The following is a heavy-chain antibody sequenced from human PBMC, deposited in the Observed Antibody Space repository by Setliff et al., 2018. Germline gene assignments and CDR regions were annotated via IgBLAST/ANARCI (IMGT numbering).Heavy chain of an antibody. CDR1: GYTFTGYY. CDR2: INPNSGDT. J-gene: IGHJ4*02. Sequence: ASVKVSCKASGYTFTGYYMHWVRQAPGQGLEWMGWINPNSGDTNYAQKFQGWVTMTRDTSISTAYMELSRLRSEDTAVYYCARGRDFWSGYLVYWGQGTLVTVSS. V-gene: IGHV1-2*04. CDR3: ARGRDFWSGYLVY. D-gene: IGHD3-3*01.